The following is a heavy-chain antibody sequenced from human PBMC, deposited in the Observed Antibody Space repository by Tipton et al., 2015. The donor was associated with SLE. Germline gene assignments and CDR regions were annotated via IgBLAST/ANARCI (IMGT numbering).Heavy chain of an antibody. Sequence: SLRLSCAASGFTFSTYSMIWVRQAPGKGLEWVASISRSSDGIYYAESVKGRFTISRDNGKNSVFLQVHSLRAEDSAVYYCARDDSGGLGYVWGQGTMVTVSS. V-gene: IGHV3-21*03. CDR1: GFTFSTYS. CDR3: ARDDSGGLGYV. J-gene: IGHJ3*01. D-gene: IGHD6-25*01. CDR2: ISRSSDGI.